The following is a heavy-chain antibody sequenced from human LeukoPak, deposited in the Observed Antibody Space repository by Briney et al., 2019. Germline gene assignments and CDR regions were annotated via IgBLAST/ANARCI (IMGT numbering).Heavy chain of an antibody. CDR2: IKLDGSEK. CDR1: GFTFSDYW. V-gene: IGHV3-7*01. CDR3: AREHSAGWFDP. J-gene: IGHJ5*02. Sequence: GGSLRLSCAASGFTFSDYWMSWVRQAPGKGLEWVASIKLDGSEKYYVDSVEGRFTISRDNAKNSLYLQMNSLRAEDTAVYYCAREHSAGWFDPWGQGTLVTVSS. D-gene: IGHD2-21*01.